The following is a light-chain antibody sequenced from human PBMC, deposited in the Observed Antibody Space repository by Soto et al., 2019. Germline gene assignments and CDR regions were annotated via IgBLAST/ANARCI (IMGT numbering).Light chain of an antibody. CDR2: DVS. V-gene: IGLV2-14*01. J-gene: IGLJ1*01. CDR3: SSYTSSSTPFL. Sequence: QSALTQPASVSGSPGQSITISCTGTSSDVGGYNYVSWYRQHPGKAPKLIIYDVSNRPSGVSVHFSGSKSGNTASLTISGLQAEDEADYYCSSYTSSSTPFLFGTGTKLTVL. CDR1: SSDVGGYNY.